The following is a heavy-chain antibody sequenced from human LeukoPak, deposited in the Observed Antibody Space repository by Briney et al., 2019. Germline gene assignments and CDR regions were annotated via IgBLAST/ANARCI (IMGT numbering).Heavy chain of an antibody. CDR2: VSNLAGTT. CDR1: GFTFSTYA. CDR3: AKDGLSGYNFDH. J-gene: IGHJ5*02. Sequence: GGSLRLSCAASGFTFSTYAMAWVRQAPGKGLEWVATVSNLAGTTNHADSVRGRFTVSRDNSNNILYLQMNGLRGEDTAVYYCAKDGLSGYNFDHWGQGTLVTVSS. V-gene: IGHV3-23*01. D-gene: IGHD5-24*01.